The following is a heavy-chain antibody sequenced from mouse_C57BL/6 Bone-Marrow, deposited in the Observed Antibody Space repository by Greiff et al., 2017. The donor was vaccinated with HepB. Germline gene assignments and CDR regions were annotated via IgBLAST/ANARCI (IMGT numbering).Heavy chain of an antibody. J-gene: IGHJ2*01. CDR3: ERVNYGKPTDY. V-gene: IGHV5-4*01. CDR2: ISDGGSYT. CDR1: GFTFSSYA. Sequence: EVQGVESGGGLVKPGGSLKLSCAASGFTFSSYAMSWVRQTPEKRLEWVATISDGGSYTYYPDNVKGRFTISRDNAKNNLYLQMSHLKSEDTAMYYCERVNYGKPTDYWGQGTTLTVSS. D-gene: IGHD2-1*01.